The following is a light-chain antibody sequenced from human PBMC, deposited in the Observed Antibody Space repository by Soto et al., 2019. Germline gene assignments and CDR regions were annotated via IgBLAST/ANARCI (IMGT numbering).Light chain of an antibody. CDR3: QSYDSSLSGYV. CDR2: GNS. J-gene: IGLJ1*01. V-gene: IGLV1-40*01. CDR1: SYNIGAGYD. Sequence: QSVLTQPPSVSGAPGQRVTISCTGSSYNIGAGYDVHWYQQLPGTAPKLLIYGNSNRPSGVPDRFSGSKSGTSASLAITGLHAEDEADYYCQSYDSSLSGYVFGTGTKLTVL.